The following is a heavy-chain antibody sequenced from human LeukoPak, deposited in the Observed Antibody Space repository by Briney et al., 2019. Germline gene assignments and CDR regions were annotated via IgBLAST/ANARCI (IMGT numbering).Heavy chain of an antibody. CDR3: ARGQRELY. V-gene: IGHV3-21*01. J-gene: IGHJ4*02. CDR1: GFTFSSYS. Sequence: GGSLRLSCAASGFTFSSYSMNWVRQAPGKGLVWVLSISTSSSYTYYADSVKGRFTVSRDNAKNSLYLQMNSLRVEDTAVYYCARGQRELYWGQGSLVTVSS. D-gene: IGHD1-7*01. CDR2: ISTSSSYT.